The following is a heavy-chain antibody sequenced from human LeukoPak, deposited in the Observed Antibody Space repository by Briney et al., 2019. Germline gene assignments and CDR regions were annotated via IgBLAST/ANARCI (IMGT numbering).Heavy chain of an antibody. CDR2: IYYSGST. CDR1: GASISSYY. D-gene: IGHD3-9*01. Sequence: SETLSLTCTVSGASISSYYWSWIRQPPGKGLEWIGYIYYSGSTNYNPSLKSRATISVDTSNNQFSLKLSSVTAADTAVYYCARATYYDILTGYYWGGLVYWGQGTLVTVSS. J-gene: IGHJ4*02. V-gene: IGHV4-59*01. CDR3: ARATYYDILTGYYWGGLVY.